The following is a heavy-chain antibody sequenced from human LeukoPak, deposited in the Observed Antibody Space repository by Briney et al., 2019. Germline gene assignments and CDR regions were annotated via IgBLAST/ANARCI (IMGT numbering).Heavy chain of an antibody. V-gene: IGHV1-58*02. Sequence: SVKVSCKASGFTFTSSAMQWVRQARGQRLEWIGWIVVGSGNTNYAQKFQERVTITRDMSTSTAYMGLSSLRSEDTAVYYCAADPTYYYDSSGYQYALWGRGTLVTVSS. CDR3: AADPTYYYDSSGYQYAL. D-gene: IGHD3-22*01. J-gene: IGHJ2*01. CDR2: IVVGSGNT. CDR1: GFTFTSSA.